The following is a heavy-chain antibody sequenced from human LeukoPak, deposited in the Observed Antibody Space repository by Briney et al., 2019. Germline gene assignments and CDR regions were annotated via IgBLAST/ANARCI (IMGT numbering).Heavy chain of an antibody. D-gene: IGHD1-26*01. CDR2: VFYSGST. CDR3: ATRRSGSHPYY. CDR1: GASVSSSSYY. Sequence: PSETLSLTCTVSGASVSSSSYYWEWIRQPPGKGLEWVGSVFYSGSTNYHPSLKSRVTMSVDTSKNQFSLRLSSVTATDTAVYYCATRRSGSHPYYWGQGTLVTVSS. J-gene: IGHJ4*02. V-gene: IGHV4-39*01.